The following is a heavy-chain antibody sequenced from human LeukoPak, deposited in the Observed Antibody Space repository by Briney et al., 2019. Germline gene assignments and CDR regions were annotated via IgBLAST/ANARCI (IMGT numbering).Heavy chain of an antibody. V-gene: IGHV3-15*01. Sequence: PGGSLRLSCATSGFSFSDAWLSWVRQAPGKGLEWVGRIKYDGTTDHAAPVKGRFTISRDVSKATLSLQMNSLKTEDTAMYYGTTVSPFYLGGQGTLVTVSS. D-gene: IGHD2/OR15-2a*01. CDR1: GFSFSDAW. CDR3: TTVSPFYL. J-gene: IGHJ4*02. CDR2: IKYDGTT.